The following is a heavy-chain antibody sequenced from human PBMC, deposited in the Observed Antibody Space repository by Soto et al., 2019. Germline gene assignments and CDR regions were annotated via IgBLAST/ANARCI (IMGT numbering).Heavy chain of an antibody. D-gene: IGHD3-22*01. Sequence: GASVKVSCKASGYTFATYAITWVRQAPGQGLEWMGWINPYNEKTNYVQKLQGRVTMTTDTSASTAYMEVRSLRSDDTAVYYCAKGAVDERSGHPTFDFFDYWGHGTLVTVSS. CDR3: AKGAVDERSGHPTFDFFDY. J-gene: IGHJ4*01. CDR1: GYTFATYA. CDR2: INPYNEKT. V-gene: IGHV1-18*01.